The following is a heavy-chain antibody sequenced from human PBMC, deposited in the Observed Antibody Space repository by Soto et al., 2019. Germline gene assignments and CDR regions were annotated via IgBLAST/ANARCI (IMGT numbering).Heavy chain of an antibody. CDR3: ARRYGGNFDY. D-gene: IGHD1-26*01. V-gene: IGHV4-59*01. CDR1: GGSISSYY. Sequence: QVQLQESGPGLVKPSETLSLTCTVSGGSISSYYWSWIRQPPGKGLEWIGYIYYSGSTNYNPSLMRRVTISVDRSMTQFSLKLSSVTAADTAVYYCARRYGGNFDYWGQGTLVTVSA. J-gene: IGHJ4*02. CDR2: IYYSGST.